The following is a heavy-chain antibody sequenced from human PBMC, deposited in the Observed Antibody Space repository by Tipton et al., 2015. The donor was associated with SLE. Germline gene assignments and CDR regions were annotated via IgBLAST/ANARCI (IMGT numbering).Heavy chain of an antibody. CDR2: IYHSGST. CDR3: ARAPTVTNILYYGMDV. D-gene: IGHD4-17*01. V-gene: IGHV4-38-2*01. CDR1: GYSISTGYY. J-gene: IGHJ6*02. Sequence: TLSLTCAVSGYSISTGYYWGWIRQPPGKGLEWIASIYHSGSTYYNPSLKSRVTISLDTSKNHFSLRVNSVTAADTAVYYCARAPTVTNILYYGMDVWGQGTTVTVSS.